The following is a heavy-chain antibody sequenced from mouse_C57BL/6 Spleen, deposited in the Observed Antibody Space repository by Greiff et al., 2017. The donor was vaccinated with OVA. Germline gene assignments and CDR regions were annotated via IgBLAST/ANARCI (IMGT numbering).Heavy chain of an antibody. CDR3: ARDYSDV. Sequence: EVHLVESGGGLVKPGGSLKLSCAASGFTFSSYAMSWVRQTPEKRLEWVATISDGGSYTYYPDNVKGRFTISRDNAKNNLYLQMSHLKSEDTAMYYCARDYSDVWGTGTTVTVSS. CDR2: ISDGGSYT. V-gene: IGHV5-4*01. CDR1: GFTFSSYA. J-gene: IGHJ1*03.